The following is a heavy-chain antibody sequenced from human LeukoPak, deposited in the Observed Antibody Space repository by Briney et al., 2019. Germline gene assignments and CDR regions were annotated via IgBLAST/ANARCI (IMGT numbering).Heavy chain of an antibody. J-gene: IGHJ4*02. V-gene: IGHV4-39*01. CDR3: ARTGSTVTMLYPFDH. Sequence: PSETLSLTCTVSGGSISSSSYYWGWIRQPPGKGREWIGSIYYSGSTYYNPSLKSRVTISVDTSKNQFSLKLSSVTAADTAVYYCARTGSTVTMLYPFDHWGQGTLVTVSS. D-gene: IGHD4-17*01. CDR2: IYYSGST. CDR1: GGSISSSSYY.